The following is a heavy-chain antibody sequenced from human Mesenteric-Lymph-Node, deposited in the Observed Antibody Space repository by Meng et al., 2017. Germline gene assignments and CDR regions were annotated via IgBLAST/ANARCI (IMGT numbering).Heavy chain of an antibody. V-gene: IGHV3-11*01. Sequence: QVQLVEAGGGVVNPGVLLSLSCAASGFTFSDCSMSWIRQAPGKGLEWVSYISSSGSTIYYADSVKGRFTITRDKAKNSLYMQMNSLRAEDTAVYYCAREDYGEGGGFDYWGQGTLVTVSS. CDR3: AREDYGEGGGFDY. D-gene: IGHD4-17*01. CDR1: GFTFSDCS. J-gene: IGHJ4*02. CDR2: ISSSGSTI.